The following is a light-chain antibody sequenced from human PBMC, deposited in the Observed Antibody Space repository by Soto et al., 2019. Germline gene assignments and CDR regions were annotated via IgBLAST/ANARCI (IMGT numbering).Light chain of an antibody. Sequence: DIQMTQSPSTLSASVGDRVTITCRASQNIRSRLAWYQQKPGDAPRLLISEASILESGVPSRFSGRGSGTEFTLTITSLQPDDFATYYCQQCHAYSLTFGGGTKLEI. V-gene: IGKV1-5*03. CDR3: QQCHAYSLT. CDR2: EAS. J-gene: IGKJ4*01. CDR1: QNIRSR.